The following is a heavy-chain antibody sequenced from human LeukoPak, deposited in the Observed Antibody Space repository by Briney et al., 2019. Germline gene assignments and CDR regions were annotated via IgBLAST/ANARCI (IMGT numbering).Heavy chain of an antibody. CDR1: GGFISTYY. CDR3: ARVPAMDGYWYFDV. V-gene: IGHV4-59*01. Sequence: SETLSLTCTVSGGFISTYYWSWIRQPPGKGLEWIGYIYYSGSTNYNPSLKSRVTISIDTSKNEFSLKLTSVTAADTAVYYCARVPAMDGYWYFDVWGRGTLVTVSS. J-gene: IGHJ2*01. CDR2: IYYSGST. D-gene: IGHD5-18*01.